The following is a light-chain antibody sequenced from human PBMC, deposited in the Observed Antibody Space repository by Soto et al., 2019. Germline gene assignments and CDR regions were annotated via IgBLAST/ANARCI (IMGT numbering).Light chain of an antibody. CDR3: QSYDSSLSGYV. V-gene: IGLV1-40*01. Sequence: QSVLKQPPSLSGAPGQRVTISCTGSSSNIGAGYDVHWYQQLPGTAPKLLIYGNSNRPSGVPDRFSGSKSGTSASLAITGLQAEDEADYYCQSYDSSLSGYVFGTGTKVTVL. CDR2: GNS. CDR1: SSNIGAGYD. J-gene: IGLJ1*01.